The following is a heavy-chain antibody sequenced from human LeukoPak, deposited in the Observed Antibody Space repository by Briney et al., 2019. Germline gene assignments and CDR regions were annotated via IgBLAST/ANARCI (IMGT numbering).Heavy chain of an antibody. V-gene: IGHV1-3*01. CDR1: GYTFTSYA. CDR2: INAGIVNT. D-gene: IGHD3-10*01. Sequence: ASVRVSCKASGYTFTSYAMHWVRQAPGQRLGWRGWINAGIVNTKYSQKFQGRVTITRDTPASTAYLELSSLSSEDTAVYYCARAPLTMVRGSWFDPWGQGPLVTVSS. J-gene: IGHJ5*02. CDR3: ARAPLTMVRGSWFDP.